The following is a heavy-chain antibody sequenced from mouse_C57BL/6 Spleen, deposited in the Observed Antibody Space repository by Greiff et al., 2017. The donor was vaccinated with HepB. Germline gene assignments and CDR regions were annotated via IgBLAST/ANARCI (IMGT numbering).Heavy chain of an antibody. CDR3: AREISVEWYFDV. CDR2: IIPGSGST. CDR1: GYTFTGYW. D-gene: IGHD1-1*01. J-gene: IGHJ1*03. V-gene: IGHV1-9*01. Sequence: QVQLKQSGAELMKPGASVKLSCKATGYTFTGYWIEWVKQRPGQGLEWIGGIIPGSGSTTYNEKFKGKAPFTADKSSNTAYMQLSSLTTEDSALYYCAREISVEWYFDVWGTGTTVTVSS.